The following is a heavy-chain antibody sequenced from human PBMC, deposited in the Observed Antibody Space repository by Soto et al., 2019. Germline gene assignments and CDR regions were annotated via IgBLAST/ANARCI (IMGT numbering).Heavy chain of an antibody. CDR2: IKQDGSEK. V-gene: IGHV3-7*01. CDR3: ARGHKGLEV. J-gene: IGHJ6*02. CDR1: GLVFSSFW. Sequence: PGGSLRLSCEASGLVFSSFWMSWVRQAPGKGLEWVAYIKQDGSEKYYVDSVKGRFTISRDNPKSSLYLRMNNLRAEDTAVYYCARGHKGLEVWGQGTTVTVSS.